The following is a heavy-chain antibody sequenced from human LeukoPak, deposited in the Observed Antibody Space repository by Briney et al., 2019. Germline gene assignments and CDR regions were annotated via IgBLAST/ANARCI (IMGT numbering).Heavy chain of an antibody. CDR1: GGSISSYY. D-gene: IGHD2-2*01. V-gene: IGHV4-59*01. J-gene: IGHJ4*02. CDR3: ASLVVPAAQFDY. Sequence: SETLSLTCTVSGGSISSYYWSWIRQPPGKGLEWIGYIYYSGSTNYNPSLKSRVTISVDTSKNQFSLKLSSVTAADTAVHYCASLVVPAAQFDYWGQGTLVTVSS. CDR2: IYYSGST.